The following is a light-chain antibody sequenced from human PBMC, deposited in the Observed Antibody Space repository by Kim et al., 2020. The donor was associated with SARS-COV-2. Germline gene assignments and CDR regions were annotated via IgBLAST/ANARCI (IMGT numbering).Light chain of an antibody. V-gene: IGLV2-14*03. J-gene: IGLJ1*01. CDR1: RLDVGGYNY. CDR2: DVH. CDR3: SSWASTTSYV. Sequence: SALTQPASVSGSPGQSITISCTGTRLDVGGYNYVSWYQQHPGKAPKLMIYDVHNRPTGVSDRFSGSKSGNTASLTISGLQAEDEADYYCSSWASTTSYVFGTGTKVTVL.